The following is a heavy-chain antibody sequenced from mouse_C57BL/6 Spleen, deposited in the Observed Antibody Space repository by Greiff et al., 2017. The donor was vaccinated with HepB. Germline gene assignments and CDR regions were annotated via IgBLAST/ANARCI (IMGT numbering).Heavy chain of an antibody. CDR3: AREDYDDYAMDY. Sequence: EVMLVESGGGLVKPGGSLKLSCAASGFTFSSYAMSWVRQTPEKRLEWVATISDGGSYTYYPDNVKGRFTISRDNAKNNLYLQMSHLKSEDTAMYYCAREDYDDYAMDYWGQGTSVTVSS. CDR1: GFTFSSYA. CDR2: ISDGGSYT. V-gene: IGHV5-4*01. J-gene: IGHJ4*01. D-gene: IGHD2-4*01.